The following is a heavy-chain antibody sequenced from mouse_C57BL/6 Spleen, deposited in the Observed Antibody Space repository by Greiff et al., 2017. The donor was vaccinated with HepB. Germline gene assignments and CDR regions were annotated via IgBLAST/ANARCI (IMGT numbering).Heavy chain of an antibody. CDR1: GFTFSSYA. CDR3: ASDSSGYVWFAY. CDR2: ISDGGSYT. D-gene: IGHD3-2*02. V-gene: IGHV5-4*03. Sequence: DVKLVESGGGLVKPGGSLKLSCAASGFTFSSYAMSWVRQTPEKRLEWVATISDGGSYTYYPDNVKGRFTISRDNAKNNLYLQMSHLKSEDTAMYYCASDSSGYVWFAYWGQGTLVTVSA. J-gene: IGHJ3*01.